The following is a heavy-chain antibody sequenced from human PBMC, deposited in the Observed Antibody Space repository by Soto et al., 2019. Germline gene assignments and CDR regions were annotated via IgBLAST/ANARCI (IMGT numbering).Heavy chain of an antibody. V-gene: IGHV3-23*01. CDR1: GFTFTTYA. Sequence: EVQLLESGGDLVQPGGSLRRSCAASGFTFTTYAMTWVRQAPGKGLEWVSAISGSGGSTYYADSVKGRFTISRDNSKNTLYLQMNSLRAEDTAVYYCAKDKDTTFSPQDYWGQGTLVTVSS. D-gene: IGHD2-15*01. J-gene: IGHJ4*02. CDR2: ISGSGGST. CDR3: AKDKDTTFSPQDY.